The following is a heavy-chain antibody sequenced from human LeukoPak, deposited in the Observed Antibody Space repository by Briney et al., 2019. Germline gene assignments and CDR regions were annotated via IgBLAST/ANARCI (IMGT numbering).Heavy chain of an antibody. Sequence: PSETLSLTCTVSGGSISTYYWSWIRQPPGKGPEWIGYLYYTGSTNYNPSLKSRVTISEDTSKNQFFLKLSSVTAADTAVYYCARAAPCTNGVCYRRCDAFDIWGQGTMVTVSS. CDR1: GGSISTYY. CDR3: ARAAPCTNGVCYRRCDAFDI. V-gene: IGHV4-59*01. J-gene: IGHJ3*02. D-gene: IGHD2-8*01. CDR2: LYYTGST.